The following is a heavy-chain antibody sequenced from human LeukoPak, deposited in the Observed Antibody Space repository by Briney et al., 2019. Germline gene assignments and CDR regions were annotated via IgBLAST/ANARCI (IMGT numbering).Heavy chain of an antibody. CDR2: ISPSADIK. CDR3: AKESTVTPGNVNWFDT. Sequence: GGSLRLSCAASGFTFSNHGMNWVRQAPGKGLEWVSGISPSADIKYYADSVKGRFTISRDNSKNTLSLQMNSLRAEDTAVYYCAKESTVTPGNVNWFDTWGQGTLVTVSS. V-gene: IGHV3-23*01. CDR1: GFTFSNHG. J-gene: IGHJ5*02. D-gene: IGHD4-17*01.